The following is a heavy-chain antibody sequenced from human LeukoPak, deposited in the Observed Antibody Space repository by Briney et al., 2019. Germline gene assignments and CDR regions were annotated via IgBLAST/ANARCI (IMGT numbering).Heavy chain of an antibody. CDR2: ISSSSSYI. CDR1: GFTFSSYS. D-gene: IGHD3-10*01. Sequence: GGSLRLSCAAFGFTFSSYSMNWVRQAPGKGLEWVSSISSSSSYIYYADSVKGRFTISRDNAKNSLYLQMNSLRAEDTAVYYCARELITMVRGVIITLGAFDIWGQGTMVTVSS. J-gene: IGHJ3*02. CDR3: ARELITMVRGVIITLGAFDI. V-gene: IGHV3-21*01.